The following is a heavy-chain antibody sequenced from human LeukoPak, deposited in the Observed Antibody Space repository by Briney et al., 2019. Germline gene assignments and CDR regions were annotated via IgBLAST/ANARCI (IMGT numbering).Heavy chain of an antibody. D-gene: IGHD4-17*01. CDR2: ISFDGTNK. CDR3: ASAPTPMTTVTTLGY. CDR1: GFTFSSYT. V-gene: IGHV3-30-3*01. J-gene: IGHJ4*02. Sequence: PGRSLRLSCAASGFTFSSYTMHWVRQAPGKGLEWVAVISFDGTNKYYADSVKGRFTISRDNSKNTLYLQMNSLRPEDTAVYYCASAPTPMTTVTTLGYWGQGTLVTVSS.